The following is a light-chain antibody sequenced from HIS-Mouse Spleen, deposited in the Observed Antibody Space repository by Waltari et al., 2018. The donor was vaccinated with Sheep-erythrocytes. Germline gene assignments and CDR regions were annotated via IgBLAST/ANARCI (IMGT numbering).Light chain of an antibody. V-gene: IGLV3-25*03. J-gene: IGLJ1*01. CDR1: ALPKQS. CDR3: QSADSSGTYV. Sequence: SYELTQPPSVSVSPGQTARITCSGDALPKQSAYWYQQKPCLDPVLVIDKDSERPSGIPERFSGSSSGTTVTLTISGVQAEDEADYYCQSADSSGTYVFGTGTKVTVL. CDR2: KDS.